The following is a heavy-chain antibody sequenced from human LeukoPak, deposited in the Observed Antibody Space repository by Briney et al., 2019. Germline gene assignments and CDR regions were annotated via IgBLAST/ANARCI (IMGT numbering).Heavy chain of an antibody. J-gene: IGHJ5*02. D-gene: IGHD6-19*01. CDR1: GGTFSSYA. CDR3: ALAVAASNWFDP. Sequence: SVKVSCKASGGTFSSYAISWVRQAPGQGLEWMGGIIPIFGTANYAQKFQGRVTITADESTSTAYMELSSLRSEDTAVYYCALAVAASNWFDPWGQGTLVTVSS. CDR2: IIPIFGTA. V-gene: IGHV1-69*13.